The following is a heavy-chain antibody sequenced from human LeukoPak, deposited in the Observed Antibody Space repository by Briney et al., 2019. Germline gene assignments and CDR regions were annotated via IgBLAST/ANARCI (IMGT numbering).Heavy chain of an antibody. CDR1: GFTFSSYW. J-gene: IGHJ4*02. V-gene: IGHV3-23*01. Sequence: PGGSLRLSCAASGFTFSSYWMSWVRQAPGKGLEWVSGISGSGGSTYYADSVKGRFTISRDNSKNTLYLQMNSPRAEDTAVYYCAILPGYSSSWYEVDHWGQGTLVTVSS. CDR3: AILPGYSSSWYEVDH. CDR2: ISGSGGST. D-gene: IGHD6-13*01.